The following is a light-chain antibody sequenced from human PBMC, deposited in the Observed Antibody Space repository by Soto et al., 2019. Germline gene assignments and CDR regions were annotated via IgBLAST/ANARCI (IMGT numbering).Light chain of an antibody. CDR2: GAS. Sequence: EIVLTQSPGTLSLSPGERATLSCRASQSVSSSYLAWYQHKPGQAPRLLIYGASTRATGIPDRFGGSGSGTDFTLTISRLEPEDFAVYYCQQYSFLPRTFGQGTKVDIK. V-gene: IGKV3-20*01. CDR3: QQYSFLPRT. CDR1: QSVSSSY. J-gene: IGKJ1*01.